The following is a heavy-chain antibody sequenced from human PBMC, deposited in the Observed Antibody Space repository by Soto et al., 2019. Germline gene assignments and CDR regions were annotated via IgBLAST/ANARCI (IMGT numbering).Heavy chain of an antibody. D-gene: IGHD2-2*01. CDR1: GYTFTSYY. J-gene: IGHJ4*02. CDR3: ARDRCDTTSCYECDY. CDR2: INPSGGST. Sequence: QVQLVQSGAEVKKPGASVKVSCKASGYTFTSYYMHWVRQAPGQGLEWMGIINPSGGSTRFAQKFQGRVTLTRDTSTNTVYMELSSLRSDDTAVYYCARDRCDTTSCYECDYWGQGTLVTVSS. V-gene: IGHV1-46*01.